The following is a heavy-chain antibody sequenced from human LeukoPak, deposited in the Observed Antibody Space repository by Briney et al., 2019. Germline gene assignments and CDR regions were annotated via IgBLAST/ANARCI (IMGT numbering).Heavy chain of an antibody. CDR2: INCSGGST. CDR1: GYTFITYY. Sequence: ASVKVSCKASGYTFITYYMHWVRQAPGQGLEWMGMINCSGGSTTYAQKFQGRVTMTRDMSTNTVYMELSSLRSEDTAVYYCARRYSSSWSLYYLDYWGQGTLVTVSS. J-gene: IGHJ4*02. V-gene: IGHV1-46*01. D-gene: IGHD6-13*01. CDR3: ARRYSSSWSLYYLDY.